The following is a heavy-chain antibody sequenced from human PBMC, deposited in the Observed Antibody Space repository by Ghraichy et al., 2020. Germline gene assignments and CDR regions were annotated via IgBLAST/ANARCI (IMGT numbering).Heavy chain of an antibody. V-gene: IGHV1-24*01. CDR3: ATDLPDHYDILTGYRYYGMDV. J-gene: IGHJ6*02. CDR1: GYTLTELS. Sequence: ASVKVSCKVSGYTLTELSMHWVRQAPGKGLEWMGGFDPEDGETIYAQKFQGRVTMTEDTSTDTAYMELSSLRSEDTAVYYCATDLPDHYDILTGYRYYGMDVWGQGTTVTVSS. CDR2: FDPEDGET. D-gene: IGHD3-9*01.